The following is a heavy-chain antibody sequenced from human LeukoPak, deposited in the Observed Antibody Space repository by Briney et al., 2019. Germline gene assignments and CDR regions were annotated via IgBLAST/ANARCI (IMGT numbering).Heavy chain of an antibody. J-gene: IGHJ4*02. D-gene: IGHD2-2*01. CDR2: ISGSGDST. CDR1: GFTFSSYA. Sequence: PGGSLRLSCAASGFTFSSYAMSWVRQAPGKGLEWVSVISGSGDSTSYADSVKGRFTISRDNSKNTLYLQMNSLRAEDTAVYYCAKDPRFSIVVVPAAGEWGQGTLVTVS. V-gene: IGHV3-23*01. CDR3: AKDPRFSIVVVPAAGE.